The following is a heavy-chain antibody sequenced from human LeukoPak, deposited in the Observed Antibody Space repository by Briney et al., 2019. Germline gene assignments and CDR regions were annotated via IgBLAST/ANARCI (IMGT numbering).Heavy chain of an antibody. CDR2: IYSDGST. CDR1: GFTISSNY. CDR3: ARDHRIGGS. J-gene: IGHJ4*02. V-gene: IGHV3-53*01. D-gene: IGHD3-16*01. Sequence: GGSLRLSCAASGFTISSNYMTWVRQATGRGLQWVSVIYSDGSTFYADSVKGRFTISRDSSKNTLYLQMNSLRAEDTAVYYCARDHRIGGSWGQGTLVTVSS.